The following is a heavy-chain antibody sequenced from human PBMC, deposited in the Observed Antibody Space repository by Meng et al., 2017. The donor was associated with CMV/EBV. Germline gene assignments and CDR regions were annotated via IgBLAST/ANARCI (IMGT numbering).Heavy chain of an antibody. CDR3: ATETQYYDSSGYPLR. V-gene: IGHV1-2*02. CDR2: INPNSGGT. D-gene: IGHD3-22*01. Sequence: ASVKVSCKPSGYTFTGYYMHWVRQAPGQGLEWMGWINPNSGGTNYAQKFQGRVTMTRDTSISTAYMELSRLRSDDTAVYYCATETQYYDSSGYPLRWGQGTLVTVSS. CDR1: GYTFTGYY. J-gene: IGHJ4*02.